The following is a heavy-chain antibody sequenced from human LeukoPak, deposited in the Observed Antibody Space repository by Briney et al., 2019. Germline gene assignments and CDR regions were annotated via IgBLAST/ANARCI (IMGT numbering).Heavy chain of an antibody. D-gene: IGHD3-22*01. J-gene: IGHJ4*02. Sequence: GESLRLSCAASGFTFSSYWMHWVRQAPGKGLVWVSRINSDGSSTSYADSVKGRFTISRDNAKNTLYLQMNSLRAEDTAVYYCARANTYYYDSSGYSVDYWGQGTLVTVSS. CDR3: ARANTYYYDSSGYSVDY. V-gene: IGHV3-74*01. CDR2: INSDGSST. CDR1: GFTFSSYW.